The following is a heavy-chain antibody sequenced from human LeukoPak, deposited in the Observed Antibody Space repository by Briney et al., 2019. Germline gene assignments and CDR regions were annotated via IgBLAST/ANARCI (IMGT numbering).Heavy chain of an antibody. J-gene: IGHJ6*03. Sequence: ASVKVSCKASGYTFTGYYMHWVRQAPGQGLEWMGWINPNSGGTNYAQKFQGRVTMTRDTSISTAYMELSRLRSDDTAVYYCARAPLMITFGGVIALGMDVWSKGTTVTISS. CDR2: INPNSGGT. V-gene: IGHV1-2*02. D-gene: IGHD3-16*02. CDR3: ARAPLMITFGGVIALGMDV. CDR1: GYTFTGYY.